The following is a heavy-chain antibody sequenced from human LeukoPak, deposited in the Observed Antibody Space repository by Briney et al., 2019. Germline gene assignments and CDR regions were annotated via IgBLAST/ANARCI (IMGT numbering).Heavy chain of an antibody. V-gene: IGHV3-30-3*01. Sequence: GGSLRLSCAASGFTFSSYAMPWVRQAPGKGLEWVAVISYDGSNKCYADSVKGRFTISRDNSKNTLYLQMNSLRAEDTAVYYCARDRWYYDSSGYYSLFDYWGQGTLVTVSS. J-gene: IGHJ4*02. CDR3: ARDRWYYDSSGYYSLFDY. D-gene: IGHD3-22*01. CDR1: GFTFSSYA. CDR2: ISYDGSNK.